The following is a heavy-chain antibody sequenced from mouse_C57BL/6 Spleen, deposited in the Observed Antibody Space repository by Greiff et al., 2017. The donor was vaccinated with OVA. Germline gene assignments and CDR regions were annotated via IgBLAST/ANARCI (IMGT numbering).Heavy chain of an antibody. J-gene: IGHJ1*03. CDR3: AREDYYGSSYWYFDV. CDR1: GYTFTSYW. V-gene: IGHV1-53*01. Sequence: VKLQQPGTELVKPGASVKLSCKASGYTFTSYWMHWVKQRPGQGLEWIGNINPSNGGTNYNEKFKSKATLTVDKSSSTAYMQLSSLTSEDSAVYYCAREDYYGSSYWYFDVWGTGTTVTVSS. CDR2: INPSNGGT. D-gene: IGHD1-1*01.